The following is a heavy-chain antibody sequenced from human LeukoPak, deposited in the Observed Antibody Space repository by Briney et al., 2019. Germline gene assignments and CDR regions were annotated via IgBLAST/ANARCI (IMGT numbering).Heavy chain of an antibody. V-gene: IGHV3-43*01. J-gene: IGHJ4*02. CDR3: VKDRGPLAVYEPLDY. D-gene: IGHD2-8*02. CDR2: ISWDGDTT. CDR1: GFTFDEYT. Sequence: PGGSLRLSCAASGFTFDEYTMHWVRQAPGKGLEWVSLISWDGDTTDYADSVKGRFTVSRDNRENSLYLQLSSLRNEDTALYYCVKDRGPLAVYEPLDYWGQGTLVSVSS.